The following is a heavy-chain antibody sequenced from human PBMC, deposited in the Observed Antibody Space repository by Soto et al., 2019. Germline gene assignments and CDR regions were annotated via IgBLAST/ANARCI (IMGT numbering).Heavy chain of an antibody. D-gene: IGHD6-19*01. CDR2: IYYSGST. J-gene: IGHJ5*02. V-gene: IGHV4-39*01. CDR1: GGSISSSSYY. Sequence: QLQLQESGPGLVKPSETLSLTCTVSGGSISSSSYYWGWIRQPPGKGLEWIGSIYYSGSTYYNPSLKSRVTISVDTAKNQFSLKLSSVTAADTAVYYCASRVPVSSGWYGSDNWFDPWGQGTLVTVSS. CDR3: ASRVPVSSGWYGSDNWFDP.